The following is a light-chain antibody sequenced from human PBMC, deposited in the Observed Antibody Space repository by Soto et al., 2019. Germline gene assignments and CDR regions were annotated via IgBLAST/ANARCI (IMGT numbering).Light chain of an antibody. V-gene: IGKV3-20*01. J-gene: IGKJ2*01. CDR2: GAS. CDR1: QRVSSNY. CDR3: HQYGTLPYA. Sequence: IALTQSPGTLSLSPGERATLSCRASQRVSSNYVAWYQHKPGQAPRLLIHGASIRATGIPDRFSGSGSVTDFTLTISRLEPDDFAVYYCHQYGTLPYAFGQGTKLQIK.